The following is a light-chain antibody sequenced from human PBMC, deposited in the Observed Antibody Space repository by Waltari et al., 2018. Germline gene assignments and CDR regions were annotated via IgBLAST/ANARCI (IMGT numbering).Light chain of an antibody. CDR2: AAS. J-gene: IGKJ4*01. Sequence: DIQMTQSPSSLPASVGDRVTLACRASQGISNYLAWYQQRPGKVPKLLIYAASTLQSGVPSRFSGSGSGTNFTLTISSLQPEDVATYYCQQYNSALLTFGGGTKVEIK. V-gene: IGKV1-27*01. CDR3: QQYNSALLT. CDR1: QGISNY.